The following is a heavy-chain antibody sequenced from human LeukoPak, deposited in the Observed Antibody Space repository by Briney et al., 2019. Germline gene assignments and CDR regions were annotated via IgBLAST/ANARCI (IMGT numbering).Heavy chain of an antibody. CDR3: ARDTDTMVRGDHHWTWFDP. V-gene: IGHV1-18*01. CDR2: ISAYNGNT. J-gene: IGHJ5*02. CDR1: GYTFTSYG. Sequence: ASVKVSCKASGYTFTSYGISWVRQAPGQGLEWMGWISAYNGNTNYAQKLQGRVNMTTDTSTSTAYLELRSLRSDDTAVYYCARDTDTMVRGDHHWTWFDPWGQGTLVTVSS. D-gene: IGHD3-10*01.